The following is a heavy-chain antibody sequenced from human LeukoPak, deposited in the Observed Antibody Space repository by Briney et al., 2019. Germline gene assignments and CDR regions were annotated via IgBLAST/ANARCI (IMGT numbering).Heavy chain of an antibody. CDR2: ISSSSSYI. CDR3: AREVLYMVYADYYYYMDV. V-gene: IGHV3-21*01. CDR1: GFTFSNYA. D-gene: IGHD2-8*01. Sequence: PGGSLRLSCAASGFTFSNYAMSWVRQAPGKGLEWVSSISSSSSYIYYADSVKGRFTISRDNAKNSLYLQMNSLRAEDTAVYYCAREVLYMVYADYYYYMDVWGKGTTVTVSS. J-gene: IGHJ6*03.